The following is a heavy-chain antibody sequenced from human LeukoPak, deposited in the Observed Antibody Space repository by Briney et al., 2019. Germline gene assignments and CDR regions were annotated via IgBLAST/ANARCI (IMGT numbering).Heavy chain of an antibody. CDR1: GLRFADYG. D-gene: IGHD2-2*01. J-gene: IGHJ4*02. Sequence: GGSLRLSCTPSGLRFADYGMSWVRQAPGKGLEWVSFIQSKNYGGATQYAASVRGRFTISRDNSRSSAYLQMNSLKTEDTAVYFCVASDHLYCSSSSCHFDYWGQGTLVTVAS. V-gene: IGHV3-49*04. CDR3: VASDHLYCSSSSCHFDY. CDR2: IQSKNYGGAT.